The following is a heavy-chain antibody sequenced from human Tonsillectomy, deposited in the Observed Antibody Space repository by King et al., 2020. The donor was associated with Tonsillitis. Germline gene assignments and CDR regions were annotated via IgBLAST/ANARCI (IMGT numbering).Heavy chain of an antibody. CDR3: AREATYYFDSGSYPDV. Sequence: QLQESGPGLVKPSQTLSLICTVSGGSISTGSYYWSWIRQPAGKGLEWIGRIYSSGSTKYNPSLKSRVFMSVDTSKNQFSLRLSSLAAADTAVYYCAREATYYFDSGSYPDVWGQGTLVTVSS. CDR1: GGSISTGSYY. J-gene: IGHJ4*02. CDR2: IYSSGST. D-gene: IGHD3-10*01. V-gene: IGHV4-61*02.